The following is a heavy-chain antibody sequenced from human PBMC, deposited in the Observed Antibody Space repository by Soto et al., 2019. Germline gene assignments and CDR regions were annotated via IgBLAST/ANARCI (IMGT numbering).Heavy chain of an antibody. CDR3: AADCSSGWYHPYYYYYGMDV. J-gene: IGHJ6*02. Sequence: SVKVSCKASGFTFTSSAVQWVRQARGQRLEWIGWIVVGSGNTNYAQKFQERVTITRDMSTSTAYMELSSLRSEDTAVYYCAADCSSGWYHPYYYYYGMDVWGQGTTVTVSS. CDR1: GFTFTSSA. V-gene: IGHV1-58*01. D-gene: IGHD6-19*01. CDR2: IVVGSGNT.